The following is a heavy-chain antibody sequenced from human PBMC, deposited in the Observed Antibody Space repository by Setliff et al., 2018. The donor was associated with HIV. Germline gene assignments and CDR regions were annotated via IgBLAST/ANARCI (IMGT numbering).Heavy chain of an antibody. Sequence: TSETLSLTCTVSGGSINSYYWSWIRQPPGKGLEWIGYIYATGSTNYNPSLKGRVIMSLDTSKNQFSLRLSSMSAADTAVYYCARGQSRQIYDSSGYTNFDYWGQGALVTVSS. CDR1: GGSINSYY. V-gene: IGHV4-4*09. CDR2: IYATGST. J-gene: IGHJ4*02. D-gene: IGHD3-22*01. CDR3: ARGQSRQIYDSSGYTNFDY.